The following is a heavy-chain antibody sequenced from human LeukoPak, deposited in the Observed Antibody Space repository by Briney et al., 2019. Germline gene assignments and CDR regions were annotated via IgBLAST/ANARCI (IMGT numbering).Heavy chain of an antibody. V-gene: IGHV5-51*01. D-gene: IGHD2-2*01. CDR1: GYSFTSYW. CDR2: IYPGDSDT. Sequence: GESLKISCKGSGYSFTSYWIGWVRQMPGKGLEWMGIIYPGDSDTRYSPSFQGQVTISAGKSISTAYLQWSSLKASDTAMYYCARGSTSWTDAFDIWGQGTMVTVSS. CDR3: ARGSTSWTDAFDI. J-gene: IGHJ3*02.